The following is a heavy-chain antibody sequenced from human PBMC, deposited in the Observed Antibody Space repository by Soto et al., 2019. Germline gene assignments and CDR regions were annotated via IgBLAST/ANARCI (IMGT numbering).Heavy chain of an antibody. D-gene: IGHD6-19*01. J-gene: IGHJ1*01. V-gene: IGHV3-23*01. Sequence: GGSLRLSCAASGFTFSCYAMSWVRQAAGKGLEWVSGISGSGDSTYYADSVQGRFTISRDNSKNTLYLQMNSLRAEDTAVYYCAKGVPGIAVAGTGYFQHWGQGTLVTVSS. CDR1: GFTFSCYA. CDR3: AKGVPGIAVAGTGYFQH. CDR2: ISGSGDST.